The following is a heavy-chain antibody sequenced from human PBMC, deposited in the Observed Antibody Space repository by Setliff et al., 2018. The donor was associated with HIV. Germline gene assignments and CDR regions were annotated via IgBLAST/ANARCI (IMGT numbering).Heavy chain of an antibody. Sequence: ASVKVSCKASGYTFTSYGISWVRQAPGQGLEWMGWISVYNGNTNYAQKLQGRVTMTTDTSTSTAYMELRSLRSDDTAVYYCAREGIVGATLRYYYYAMDVWGQGTTVTVSS. CDR2: ISVYNGNT. V-gene: IGHV1-18*01. D-gene: IGHD1-26*01. J-gene: IGHJ6*02. CDR1: GYTFTSYG. CDR3: AREGIVGATLRYYYYAMDV.